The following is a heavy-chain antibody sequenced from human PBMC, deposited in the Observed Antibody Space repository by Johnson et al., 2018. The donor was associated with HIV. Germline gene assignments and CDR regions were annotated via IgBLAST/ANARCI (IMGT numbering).Heavy chain of an antibody. Sequence: QVQLVESGGGVVQPGGSLRLSCAASGFTFSRYGMHWVRQAPGKGLEWVAFIRYDGSNKYYVDSVQGRFTISRDNSKNTLYLQMNSLRAEDTAVYYCARAIGNWDAFDIWGQGTMVTVSS. D-gene: IGHD7-27*01. V-gene: IGHV3-30*02. CDR1: GFTFSRYG. J-gene: IGHJ3*02. CDR3: ARAIGNWDAFDI. CDR2: IRYDGSNK.